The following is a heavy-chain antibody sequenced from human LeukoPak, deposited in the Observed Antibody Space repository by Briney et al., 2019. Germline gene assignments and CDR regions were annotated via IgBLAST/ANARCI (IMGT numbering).Heavy chain of an antibody. J-gene: IGHJ4*02. D-gene: IGHD3-10*01. CDR1: GFTFDDYA. CDR2: ISWNSGSI. Sequence: PGRSLRLSCAASGFTFDDYAMHWVRQAPGKGLEWVSGISWNSGSIGYADSVKGRFTISRDNAKNSLYLQMNSLRAEDMALYYCAKGGIHPYYNGEGFDYWGQGTLVTVSS. V-gene: IGHV3-9*03. CDR3: AKGGIHPYYNGEGFDY.